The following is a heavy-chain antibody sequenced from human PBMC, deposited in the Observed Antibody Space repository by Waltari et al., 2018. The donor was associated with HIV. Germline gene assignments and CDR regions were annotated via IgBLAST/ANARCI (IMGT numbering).Heavy chain of an antibody. CDR1: GFAFNDYG. V-gene: IGHV3-33*01. J-gene: IGHJ6*02. D-gene: IGHD2-21*02. CDR3: ARDRGSDDGMDV. CDR2: TWANGRDEDK. Sequence: QVKRVESGGGVVKPGAYVRLSCAATGFAFNDYGLHWVRQAPGKGLELVEVTWANGRDEDKYYATSLSGRFTVSRENSKRLLYLEMNNLRAEDTALYYCARDRGSDDGMDVWGQGTTVTVSS.